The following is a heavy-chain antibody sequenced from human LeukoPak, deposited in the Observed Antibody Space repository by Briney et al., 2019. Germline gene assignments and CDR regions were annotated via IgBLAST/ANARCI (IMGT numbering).Heavy chain of an antibody. Sequence: SETLSLTCTVSGGSISSYYWSWIRQPPGKGLEWIGYIYYSGSTNYNPSLKSRVTISVDTSKNQFSLKLSSVTAADTAVYYCARVVLGEPDYFDYWGQGTLVTVSS. D-gene: IGHD3-10*01. CDR3: ARVVLGEPDYFDY. V-gene: IGHV4-59*12. CDR1: GGSISSYY. J-gene: IGHJ4*02. CDR2: IYYSGST.